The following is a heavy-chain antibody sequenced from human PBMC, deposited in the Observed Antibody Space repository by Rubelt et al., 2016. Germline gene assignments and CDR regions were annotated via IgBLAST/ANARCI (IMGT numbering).Heavy chain of an antibody. CDR1: GFTFSSYA. J-gene: IGHJ4*02. V-gene: IGHV3-30*04. Sequence: QVQLVESGGGVVQPGRSLRLSCAASGFTFSSYAMHWVRQAPGKGLEWVAVISYDGSNKYYADSVTGRFTISRDKSKNTLYLQMNSLRAEDTAVYYCAREITPADLDWGQGTLVTVSS. D-gene: IGHD2-2*01. CDR3: AREITPADLD. CDR2: ISYDGSNK.